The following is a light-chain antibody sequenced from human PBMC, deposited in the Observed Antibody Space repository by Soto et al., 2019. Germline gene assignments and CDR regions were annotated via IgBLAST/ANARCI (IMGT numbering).Light chain of an antibody. CDR1: RSNIGSNS. J-gene: IGLJ3*02. CDR3: AAWDDSLNGWV. Sequence: QSVLTQPPSASGTPGQRVAISCSGSRSNIGSNSINWYQQLPGTAPKVLIYSNNQRPSGVPDRFSGSKSGTSASLAISGLQSDDEADYHCAAWDDSLNGWVFGGGTKLTVL. CDR2: SNN. V-gene: IGLV1-44*01.